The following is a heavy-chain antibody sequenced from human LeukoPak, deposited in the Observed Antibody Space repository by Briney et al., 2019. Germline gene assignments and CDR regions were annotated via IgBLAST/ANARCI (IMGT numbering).Heavy chain of an antibody. CDR1: GFIFNDFW. D-gene: IGHD6-13*01. V-gene: IGHV3-7*01. CDR2: IRQDGGAK. Sequence: GGALRLSNTASGFIFNDFWMSWLHQAPRGGVEWVANIRQDGGAKNYVASVKGRFNISRDNAKKSLYLQMNSLRAEDTAVYYCAPPPIAATGNWGQGTLVTVSS. CDR3: APPPIAATGN. J-gene: IGHJ4*02.